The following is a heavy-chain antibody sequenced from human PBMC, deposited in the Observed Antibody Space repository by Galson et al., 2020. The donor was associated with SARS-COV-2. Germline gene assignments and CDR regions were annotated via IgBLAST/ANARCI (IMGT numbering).Heavy chain of an antibody. CDR3: VRHTIEVAEFDY. V-gene: IGHV4-59*08. J-gene: IGHJ4*02. CDR2: INYRGTT. Sequence: ETSETLSLTCTPSGDSISAYYWSWIRQTPGKGLEWIGYINYRGTTKYNPHLKSRVTISVDSSRTQFSLKMTSVTAADTALYYCVRHTIEVAEFDYWGQGILVTVSS. CDR1: GDSISAYY. D-gene: IGHD6-19*01.